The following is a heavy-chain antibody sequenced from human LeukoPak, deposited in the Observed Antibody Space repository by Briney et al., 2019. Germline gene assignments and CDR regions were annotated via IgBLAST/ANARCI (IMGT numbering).Heavy chain of an antibody. J-gene: IGHJ4*02. V-gene: IGHV3-48*03. CDR3: ARGGLFFDY. CDR1: GFTFSSYE. Sequence: PGGSLRRSCAASGFTFSSYEMNWVRQAPGKGLEWVSYISSSGSTIYYADSVKGRFTISRDNAKSSLYLQMNSLRAEDTAVYSCARGGLFFDYWGQGTLVTVSS. D-gene: IGHD2-21*01. CDR2: ISSSGSTI.